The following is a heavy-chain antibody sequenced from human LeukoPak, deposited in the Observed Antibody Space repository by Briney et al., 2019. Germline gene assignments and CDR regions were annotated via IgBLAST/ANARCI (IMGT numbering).Heavy chain of an antibody. V-gene: IGHV3-33*06. CDR3: AKDRPIWSGDLGYFDY. Sequence: GGSLRLSCAASGFTFSSYGMHWVRQAPGKGLEWVAIIWYDGSNKYYADSVKGRFTISRDNSKNTLYLQMNSLRAEATAVYYCAKDRPIWSGDLGYFDYWGQGTLVTVSS. CDR2: IWYDGSNK. CDR1: GFTFSSYG. D-gene: IGHD3-10*01. J-gene: IGHJ4*02.